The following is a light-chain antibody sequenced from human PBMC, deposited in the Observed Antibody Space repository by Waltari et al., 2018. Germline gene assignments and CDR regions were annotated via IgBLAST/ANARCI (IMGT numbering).Light chain of an antibody. V-gene: IGKV4-1*01. CDR3: QQYYSTPQA. J-gene: IGKJ1*01. CDR2: WAS. Sequence: DIVMTQSPDSLAVSLGDRATINCKSSQSVLYSSNNKNYLAWYQQKPGQPPRLLIYWASTRESGVPDRFSGSGSGTDFTLTISSLQAEDVALYYCQQYYSTPQAFGQGTKVEI. CDR1: QSVLYSSNNKNY.